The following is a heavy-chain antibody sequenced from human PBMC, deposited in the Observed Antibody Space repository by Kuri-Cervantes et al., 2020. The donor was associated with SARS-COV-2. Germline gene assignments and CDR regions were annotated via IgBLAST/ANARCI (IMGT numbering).Heavy chain of an antibody. D-gene: IGHD3-10*01. CDR2: INHSGST. J-gene: IGHJ4*02. CDR1: GGSFSGYY. V-gene: IGHV4-34*01. Sequence: GSLRLSCAVYGGSFSGYYWSWIRQPPGKGLEWIGEINHSGSTNYNPSLKGRVTISVDTSKNQFSLKLSSVTAADTAVYYCARVGDYYGSGSVDYWGQGTLVTVSS. CDR3: ARVGDYYGSGSVDY.